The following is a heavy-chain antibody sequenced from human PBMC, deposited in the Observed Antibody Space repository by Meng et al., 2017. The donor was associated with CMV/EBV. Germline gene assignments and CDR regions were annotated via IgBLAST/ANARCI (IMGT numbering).Heavy chain of an antibody. J-gene: IGHJ4*02. Sequence: GESLKISCAASGFTFSSYAMHWVRQAPGKGLEWVAVISYDGSNKYYADSVKGRFTISRDNSKNTLYLQMNSLRAEDTAVYYCARDPIAAAGNYSDYWGQGTLVTVSS. CDR2: ISYDGSNK. CDR1: GFTFSSYA. V-gene: IGHV3-30-3*01. D-gene: IGHD6-13*01. CDR3: ARDPIAAAGNYSDY.